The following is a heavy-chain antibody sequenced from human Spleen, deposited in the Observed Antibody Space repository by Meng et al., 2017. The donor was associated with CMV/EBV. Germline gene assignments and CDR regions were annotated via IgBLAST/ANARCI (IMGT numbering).Heavy chain of an antibody. V-gene: IGHV4-61*08. J-gene: IGHJ4*02. CDR2: IYYSGST. CDR1: GDSFSSAVTY. D-gene: IGHD2-2*01. CDR3: ARGPSVVVPAAHFDY. Sequence: VHSQDWVRRSVKPSKNTDTTFTVSGDSFSSAVTYWSLICQRPGKGLEWIGYIYYSGSTNDNPSLKSRVTMSADTSKKQFSLKLSSVSAADTAVYACARGPSVVVPAAHFDYWGQGTLVTVSS.